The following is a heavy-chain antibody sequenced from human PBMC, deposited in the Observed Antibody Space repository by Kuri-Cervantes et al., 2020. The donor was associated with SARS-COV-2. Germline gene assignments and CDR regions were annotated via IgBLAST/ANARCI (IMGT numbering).Heavy chain of an antibody. CDR2: ISSSGSTI. D-gene: IGHD3-22*01. CDR3: ARGDSSGYLYYFDY. J-gene: IGHJ4*02. V-gene: IGHV3-48*03. CDR1: GFTFSSYE. Sequence: GESLKISCAASGFTFSSYEMNWVRQAPGKGLEWVSYISSSGSTIYYADSVKGRFTISRDNAKNSLYLQMNCLRAEDTAVYYCARGDSSGYLYYFDYWGQGTLVTVSS.